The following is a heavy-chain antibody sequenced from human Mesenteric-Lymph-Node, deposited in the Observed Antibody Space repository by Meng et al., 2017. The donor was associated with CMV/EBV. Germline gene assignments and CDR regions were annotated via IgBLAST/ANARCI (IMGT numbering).Heavy chain of an antibody. J-gene: IGHJ4*02. V-gene: IGHV1-46*01. CDR2: INPSGGST. Sequence: ACKASGYTFTSYYMHWVRQAPGQGLEWMGIINPSGGSTSYAQKFQGRVTMTRDTSTSTVYMELSSLRSEDTAVYYCAAWGFGAADYWGQGTLVTVSS. D-gene: IGHD3-16*01. CDR3: AAWGFGAADY. CDR1: GYTFTSYY.